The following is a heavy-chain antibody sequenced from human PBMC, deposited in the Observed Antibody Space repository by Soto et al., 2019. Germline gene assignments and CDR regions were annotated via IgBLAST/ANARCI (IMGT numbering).Heavy chain of an antibody. V-gene: IGHV4-30-2*01. D-gene: IGHD2-21*01. J-gene: IGHJ4*02. Sequence: SETLFLACGFSGCSISSGGYSWCWIRQPPGKGLECIGYIYHRGSTYYNPSLKSRVTISVDRSKNQFSLKLSSVTAADTAVYYCARGPPLLWWSQGTLVTISS. CDR1: GCSISSGGYS. CDR3: ARGPPLLW. CDR2: IYHRGST.